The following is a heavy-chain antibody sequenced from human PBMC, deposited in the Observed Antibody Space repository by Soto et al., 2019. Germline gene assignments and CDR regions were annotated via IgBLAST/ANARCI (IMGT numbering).Heavy chain of an antibody. J-gene: IGHJ4*02. Sequence: PSETLSLTCAVYGGSFSGFYWSWIRQPPGKGLEWIGEINHSGSTNYNPSLKSRVTISVDTSKNQFSLKLTSVTAADTAVYYCARVPVGVYGDYLNFDYWGQGTLVTVSS. V-gene: IGHV4-34*01. CDR3: ARVPVGVYGDYLNFDY. CDR2: INHSGST. D-gene: IGHD4-17*01. CDR1: GGSFSGFY.